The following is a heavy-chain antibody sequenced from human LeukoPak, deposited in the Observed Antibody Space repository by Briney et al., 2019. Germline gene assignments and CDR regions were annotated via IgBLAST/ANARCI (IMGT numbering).Heavy chain of an antibody. D-gene: IGHD4-17*01. Sequence: GGSLRLSCAASGFTFSTYNMNWVRQAPGKGLEWVSSITSSSSYTFYADSVKGRFTISRDNAKSSLYLQMNSLRAEDTALYYCARAGGDYHYWYFDLWGRGTLVTVSS. CDR1: GFTFSTYN. CDR2: ITSSSSYT. J-gene: IGHJ2*01. CDR3: ARAGGDYHYWYFDL. V-gene: IGHV3-21*04.